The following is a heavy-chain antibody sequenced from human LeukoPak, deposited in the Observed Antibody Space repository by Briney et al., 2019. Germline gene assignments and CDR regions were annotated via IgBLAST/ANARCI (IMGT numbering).Heavy chain of an antibody. J-gene: IGHJ4*02. Sequence: SSETPSLACTVSRGSVSSTDYYWTWIRQPPGTGLEWIGYISYSGSTNYNPSLKSRVTISIDTSKNQISLKLSSVTAADTAVYYCAAWQNRLFDYWGQGTLVTVSS. V-gene: IGHV4-61*08. CDR2: ISYSGST. D-gene: IGHD2/OR15-2a*01. CDR3: AAWQNRLFDY. CDR1: RGSVSSTDYY.